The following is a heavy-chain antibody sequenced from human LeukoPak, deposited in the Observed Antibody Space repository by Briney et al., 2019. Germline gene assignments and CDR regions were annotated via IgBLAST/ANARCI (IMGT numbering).Heavy chain of an antibody. D-gene: IGHD6-13*01. CDR3: AKDYSSSNPEYFQH. J-gene: IGHJ1*01. Sequence: PTGGSLRLSCAASGFTFSSYEMNWVRQAPGKGLEWVSYISSSGSTIYYADSVKGRFTISRDNSKNTLYLQMNSLRAEDTAVYYCAKDYSSSNPEYFQHWGQGTLVTVSS. CDR1: GFTFSSYE. CDR2: ISSSGSTI. V-gene: IGHV3-48*03.